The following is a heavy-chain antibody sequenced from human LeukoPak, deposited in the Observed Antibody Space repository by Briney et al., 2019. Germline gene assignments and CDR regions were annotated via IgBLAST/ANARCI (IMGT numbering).Heavy chain of an antibody. D-gene: IGHD3-22*01. J-gene: IGHJ4*02. CDR3: ARGVNYFDGSAVLDVFDY. Sequence: ASVKVSCKASGYTFTSYDINWVRQATGQGLEWMAWINPNSGATNYTQRFQGRVTMTMDTSISTAYMEVSNLTSDDTALYYCARGVNYFDGSAVLDVFDYWGQGTLVTVSS. V-gene: IGHV1-2*02. CDR1: GYTFTSYD. CDR2: INPNSGAT.